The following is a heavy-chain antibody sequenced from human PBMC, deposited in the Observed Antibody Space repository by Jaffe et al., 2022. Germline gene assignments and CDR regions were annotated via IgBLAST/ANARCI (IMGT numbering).Heavy chain of an antibody. Sequence: QVQLVESGGGVVQPGESLRLSCAASGFTFSSYDMHWVRQAPGKGLEWVAFIQSDGINKYYADSVKGRFTISRDNSKNMVYVQMNSLRAEDTAVYYCAKRQLWFGSSSPLDYWGQGTLVTVSS. CDR3: AKRQLWFGSSSPLDY. CDR2: IQSDGINK. J-gene: IGHJ4*02. D-gene: IGHD3-10*01. CDR1: GFTFSSYD. V-gene: IGHV3-30*02.